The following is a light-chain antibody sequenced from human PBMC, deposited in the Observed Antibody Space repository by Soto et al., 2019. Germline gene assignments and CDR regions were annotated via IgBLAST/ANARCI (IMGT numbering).Light chain of an antibody. CDR3: SSYTSSSTLDVV. CDR1: SSDVGGYNY. Sequence: QSALTQPASVSGSLGQSITISCTGTSSDVGGYNYVSGYQQHPGKAPKLMIYDVSNRPSGVSNRFSGSKSGNTASLTISGLQAEDEADYYCSSYTSSSTLDVVFGGGTKLTVL. J-gene: IGLJ2*01. CDR2: DVS. V-gene: IGLV2-14*01.